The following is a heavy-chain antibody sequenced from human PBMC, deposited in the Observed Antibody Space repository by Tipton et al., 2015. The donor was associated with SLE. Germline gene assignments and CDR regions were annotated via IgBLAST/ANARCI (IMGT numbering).Heavy chain of an antibody. CDR2: IYTGGTT. J-gene: IGHJ4*02. D-gene: IGHD3/OR15-3a*01. V-gene: IGHV4-4*07. CDR3: ARGVRTEFGLVSLDY. CDR1: GGSVSSYY. Sequence: TLSLTCTVSGGSVSSYYWSWIRQPAGKGLEWIGRIYTGGTTNYNPSLKSRVIMSADTSKNQFSLRLSSVTAADTAVYYCARGVRTEFGLVSLDYWGQGTLVTVSA.